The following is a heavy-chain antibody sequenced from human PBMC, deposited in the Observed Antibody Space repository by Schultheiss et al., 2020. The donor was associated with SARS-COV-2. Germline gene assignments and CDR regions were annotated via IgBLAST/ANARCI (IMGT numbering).Heavy chain of an antibody. CDR1: GFTFSSYA. D-gene: IGHD5-18*01. CDR3: ASSYGYPFDY. Sequence: GGSLRLSCAASGFTFSSYAMHWVRQAPGKGLEWVAVISYDGSNKYYADSVKGRFTISRDNSKNTLYLQMNSLRAEDTAVYYCASSYGYPFDYWGQGTLVTVSS. V-gene: IGHV3-30*07. J-gene: IGHJ4*02. CDR2: ISYDGSNK.